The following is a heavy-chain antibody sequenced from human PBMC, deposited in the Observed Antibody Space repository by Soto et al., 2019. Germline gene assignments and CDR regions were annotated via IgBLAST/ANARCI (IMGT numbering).Heavy chain of an antibody. CDR2: TSAYNGNT. Sequence: ASVKVSFKASGYAFASYGISWVRQAPGQGLEWMGCTSAYNGNTNYAQKLQGRVTMTTDTSTSTAYLELRSLRSDDTAVYYCARVASSGWYSYYYGVDVWGQGTTVTVSS. D-gene: IGHD6-19*01. CDR1: GYAFASYG. V-gene: IGHV1-18*04. J-gene: IGHJ6*02. CDR3: ARVASSGWYSYYYGVDV.